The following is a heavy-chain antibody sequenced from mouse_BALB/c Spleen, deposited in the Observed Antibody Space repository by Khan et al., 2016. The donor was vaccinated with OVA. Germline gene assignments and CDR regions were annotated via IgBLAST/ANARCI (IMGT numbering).Heavy chain of an antibody. CDR3: ARQPYYHYYVMDY. D-gene: IGHD2-10*01. CDR2: IWSDGST. J-gene: IGHJ4*01. V-gene: IGHV2-6-1*01. CDR1: GFSLSSYG. Sequence: VKLLESGPGLVAPSQSLSITCTISGFSLSSYGIHWVRQPPGQGLEWLVVIWSDGSTTYNSTLKSRLSITKDNSKSQVFLKMNSLQTDDTAIYYCARQPYYHYYVMDYWGQVTSITVSS.